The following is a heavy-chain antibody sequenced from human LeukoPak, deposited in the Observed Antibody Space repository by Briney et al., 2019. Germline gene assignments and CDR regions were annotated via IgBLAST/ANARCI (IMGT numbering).Heavy chain of an antibody. CDR2: ISGSGGDT. J-gene: IGHJ4*02. V-gene: IGHV3-23*01. CDR3: AKEQQWLVIDY. D-gene: IGHD6-19*01. Sequence: GGSLRLSCAASGFTFSSYAMTWVRQAPGKGLEWVSSISGSGGDTYYADSVKGRFSISRDNSQNTLYLQMNSLRAEDTALYYCAKEQQWLVIDYWGQGTLVTVSS. CDR1: GFTFSSYA.